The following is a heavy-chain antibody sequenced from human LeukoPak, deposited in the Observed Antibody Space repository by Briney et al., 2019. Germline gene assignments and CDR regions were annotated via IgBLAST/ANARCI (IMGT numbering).Heavy chain of an antibody. D-gene: IGHD2-2*01. J-gene: IGHJ4*02. CDR3: ARRVVVPAAPYYFDY. Sequence: GGSLRLSCAASGFIFSSYWMHWVRQAPGKGLVWASRINSDGSSTSYADSVKGRFTISRDNAKNTLYQQMNSLRAEDTAVYYCARRVVVPAAPYYFDYWGQGTLVTVSS. CDR2: INSDGSST. CDR1: GFIFSSYW. V-gene: IGHV3-74*01.